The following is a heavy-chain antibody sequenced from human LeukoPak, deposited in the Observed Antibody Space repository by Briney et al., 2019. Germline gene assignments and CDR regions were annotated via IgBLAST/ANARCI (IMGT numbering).Heavy chain of an antibody. V-gene: IGHV3-23*01. CDR2: ISGSDGST. CDR3: AKDSGGLDAFDI. Sequence: GGSLRLSCAASGFTFSSYAMSWVRQAPGKGLDWVSTISGSDGSTYYADSVKGRFTISRDNSRSSLYLQMNSLRAEDTAVYYCAKDSGGLDAFDIWGQGTMVTVSS. J-gene: IGHJ3*02. CDR1: GFTFSSYA. D-gene: IGHD1-26*01.